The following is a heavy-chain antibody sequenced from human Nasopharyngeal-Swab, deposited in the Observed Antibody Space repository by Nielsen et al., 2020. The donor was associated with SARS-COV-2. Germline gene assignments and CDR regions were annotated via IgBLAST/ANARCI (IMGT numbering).Heavy chain of an antibody. D-gene: IGHD5-18*01. V-gene: IGHV1-69*05. CDR3: ARDPLWYDY. CDR2: IIPIFGTA. CDR1: GGTFSSYA. J-gene: IGHJ4*02. Sequence: SVKVSCKASGGTFSSYAISWVRQAPGQGLEWMGGIIPIFGTANYAQKFQGRVTMTTDTSTSTAYMELRSLRSDDTAVYYCARDPLWYDYWGQGTLVTVSS.